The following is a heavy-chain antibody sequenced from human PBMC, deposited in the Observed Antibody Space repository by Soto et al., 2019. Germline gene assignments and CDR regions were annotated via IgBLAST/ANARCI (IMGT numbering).Heavy chain of an antibody. V-gene: IGHV3-30*18. CDR2: ISYDGSNK. CDR3: AKDPGGLSLAGTLFGD. CDR1: GFTFSSYG. J-gene: IGHJ4*02. D-gene: IGHD3-16*01. Sequence: QVQLVESGGGVVQPGRSLRLSCAASGFTFSSYGMHWVRQAPGKGLEWVAVISYDGSNKYYADSVKGRFTISRDNSKNTLYLQMSSLRAEDTAVYYCAKDPGGLSLAGTLFGDWGKGTLVTVSS.